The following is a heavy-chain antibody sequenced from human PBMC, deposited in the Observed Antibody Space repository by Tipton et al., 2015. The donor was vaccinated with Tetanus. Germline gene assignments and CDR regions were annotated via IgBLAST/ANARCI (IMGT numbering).Heavy chain of an antibody. CDR3: ARDFRGNGDGWYWDY. V-gene: IGHV4-31*03. CDR2: TQFSGGT. D-gene: IGHD6-19*01. CDR1: GGSISSGDYF. Sequence: TLSLTCSVSGGSISSGDYFWSWIRHLPGKGLEAIGNTQFSGGTYYDPSLKSRATISIDMSKNQFSLKLTSVTAADTAVYFCARDFRGNGDGWYWDYWGQGTLVTVSS. J-gene: IGHJ4*02.